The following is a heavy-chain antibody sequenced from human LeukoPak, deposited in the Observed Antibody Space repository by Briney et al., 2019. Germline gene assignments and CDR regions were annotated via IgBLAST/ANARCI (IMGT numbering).Heavy chain of an antibody. CDR2: IWYDGSNK. J-gene: IGHJ4*02. Sequence: PGGSLRLSCAASGFTFSSYGMHWVRQAPGKGLEGVAVIWYDGSNKYYADSVKGRFTISRDNSKNTLYLQMNSLRAEDTAVYYCAKAPNYYGSGSPFDYWGQGTLVTVSS. CDR1: GFTFSSYG. CDR3: AKAPNYYGSGSPFDY. V-gene: IGHV3-33*06. D-gene: IGHD3-10*01.